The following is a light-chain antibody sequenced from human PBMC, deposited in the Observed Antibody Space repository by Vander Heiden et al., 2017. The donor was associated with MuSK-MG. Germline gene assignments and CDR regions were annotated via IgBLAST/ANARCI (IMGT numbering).Light chain of an antibody. V-gene: IGLV2-11*01. CDR1: SSDVGGYNS. CDR2: DVS. Sequence: QSALTQPRSVSGSPGQSVTISCTGTSSDVGGYNSVSWYQHHPGKAPKVMMYDVSQRPSGVPVRFSGLQAEDEAHYYCCSYAGSNTVIFGGGTRLTVL. J-gene: IGLJ2*01. CDR3: CSYAGSNTVI.